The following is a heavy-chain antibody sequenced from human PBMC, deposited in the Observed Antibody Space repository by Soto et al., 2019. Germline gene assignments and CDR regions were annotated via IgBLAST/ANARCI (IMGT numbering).Heavy chain of an antibody. CDR3: ARVKRDIVVVVAATGYWFDP. V-gene: IGHV1-2*02. J-gene: IGHJ5*02. CDR1: GYTFTGYY. D-gene: IGHD2-15*01. CDR2: INPNSGGT. Sequence: ASVKVSCKASGYTFTGYYMHWVRQAPGQGREWMGWINPNSGGTNYAQKFQGRVTMTRDTSISTAYMELSRLRSDDTAVYYCARVKRDIVVVVAATGYWFDPWGHGTLVTVSS.